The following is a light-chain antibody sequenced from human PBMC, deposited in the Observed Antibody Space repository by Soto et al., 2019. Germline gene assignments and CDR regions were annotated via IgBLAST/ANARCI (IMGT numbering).Light chain of an antibody. V-gene: IGLV2-8*01. J-gene: IGLJ1*01. CDR1: NSDVGGYNY. CDR2: DVS. CDR3: SSYAGSNNLV. Sequence: QSALTQPPSASGSLGQSVTISCTGTNSDVGGYNYVSWYQQHPGKAPKLLIYDVSQRPSGVPDRFSGSKSGNTASLTVSGLQAEDEADYYCSSYAGSNNLVFGTGTKVTVL.